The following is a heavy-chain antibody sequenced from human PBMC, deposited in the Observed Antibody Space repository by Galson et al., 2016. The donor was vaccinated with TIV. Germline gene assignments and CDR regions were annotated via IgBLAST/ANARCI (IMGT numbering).Heavy chain of an antibody. CDR2: IKQDGSEK. CDR1: GFTDSRLSFSDYW. J-gene: IGHJ4*02. D-gene: IGHD3-16*01. Sequence: SLRLSCAASGFTDSRLSFSDYWMTWVRQAPGKGLEWVANIKQDGSEKFCVDSVKGRFTISRDNAKNSMYLQMNSLRAEDTAVYYCARGRGGEYFDYWGQGTLVTVSS. CDR3: ARGRGGEYFDY. V-gene: IGHV3-7*03.